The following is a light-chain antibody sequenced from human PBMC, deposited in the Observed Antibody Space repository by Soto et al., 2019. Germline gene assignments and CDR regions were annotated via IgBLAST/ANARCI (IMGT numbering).Light chain of an antibody. CDR1: QSISSW. CDR3: QQYNSYPVS. Sequence: DIPMTQSPSTLSSSVGDRVTITCRASQSISSWLAWYHQKPGKAPKLLIYKASSLESGVPSRFSGSGSGTEFTLTISSLQPDDFATYYCQQYNSYPVSFGGGTKVEIK. CDR2: KAS. V-gene: IGKV1-5*03. J-gene: IGKJ4*01.